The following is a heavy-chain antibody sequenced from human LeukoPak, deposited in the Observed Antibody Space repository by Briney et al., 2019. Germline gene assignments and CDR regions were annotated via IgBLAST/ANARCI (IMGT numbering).Heavy chain of an antibody. D-gene: IGHD3-22*01. V-gene: IGHV1-46*01. CDR3: ARGYYYDSSGYESPIGY. CDR2: INPRGDYT. CDR1: GYTFTSYY. Sequence: ASVKVSCKPFGYTFTSYYIHWVRQAPGQGLEWMGIINPRGDYTTYAQNFQGRVTMTRDTSTSTIYMELSSLRFEDTAVYYCARGYYYDSSGYESPIGYWGQGTLVTVSS. J-gene: IGHJ4*02.